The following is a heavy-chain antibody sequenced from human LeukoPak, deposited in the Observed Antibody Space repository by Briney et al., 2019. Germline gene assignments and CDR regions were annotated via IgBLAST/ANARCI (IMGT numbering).Heavy chain of an antibody. V-gene: IGHV1-18*01. CDR3: ARDPLSRRGLSPGPYGMEV. CDR2: INVNNGNR. CDR1: GYTFTSNG. J-gene: IGHJ6*02. Sequence: GASVKVSCKASGYTFTSNGISWVRQAPGQGLEWKGLINVNNGNRNYAQKLQGRVTMTTDTSTSTAYMELRSLRSEDTAVYYCARDPLSRRGLSPGPYGMEVWGQGTTVTVSS. D-gene: IGHD5-24*01.